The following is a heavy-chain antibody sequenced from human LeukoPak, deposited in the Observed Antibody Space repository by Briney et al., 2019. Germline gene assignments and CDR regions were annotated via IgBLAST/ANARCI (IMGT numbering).Heavy chain of an antibody. CDR1: GYTFTSYD. J-gene: IGHJ4*02. CDR3: ARGIHYDFWSGYYC. Sequence: ASVKVSCKASGYTFTSYDNNRVRQAHGPGLEWMGWMNPNSGNTGYAQKFQGRVTITRNTSISTAYMELRSLRSEDTAVYYCARGIHYDFWSGYYCWGQGTLVTVSS. CDR2: MNPNSGNT. D-gene: IGHD3-3*01. V-gene: IGHV1-8*03.